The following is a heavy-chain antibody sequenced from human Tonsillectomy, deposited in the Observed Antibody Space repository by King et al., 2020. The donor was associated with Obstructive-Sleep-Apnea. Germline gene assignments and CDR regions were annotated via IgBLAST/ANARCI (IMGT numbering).Heavy chain of an antibody. V-gene: IGHV4-34*01. CDR2: VNHGGST. Sequence: VQLQQWGAGLLKPSETLSLTCAVYHGSFSAYFWTWIRQPPEKGLDWIGEVNHGGSTNYNPSLRSRVTISVDPSKNNFSLKLHSVTAPDTAMYFCAGGDITELGAPLDAWGQGTLVTVSS. J-gene: IGHJ5*02. CDR3: AGGDITELGAPLDA. CDR1: HGSFSAYF. D-gene: IGHD7-27*01.